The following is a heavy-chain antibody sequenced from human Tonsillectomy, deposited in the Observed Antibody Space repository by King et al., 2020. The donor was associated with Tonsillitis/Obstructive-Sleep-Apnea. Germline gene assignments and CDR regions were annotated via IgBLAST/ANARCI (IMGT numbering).Heavy chain of an antibody. J-gene: IGHJ5*02. CDR1: GYSFTNYW. V-gene: IGHV5-51*01. Sequence: VQLVESGAEVKKPGESLKISCEGSGYSFTNYWIAWVRQMPGKGLEWMGIIYPGDSDTRYSPSFQGQVTISADKSITTAYLQWSSLKASDTAIYFCARHLVGWFDPWGQGTLVTVSS. CDR2: IYPGDSDT. CDR3: ARHLVGWFDP. D-gene: IGHD2-2*01.